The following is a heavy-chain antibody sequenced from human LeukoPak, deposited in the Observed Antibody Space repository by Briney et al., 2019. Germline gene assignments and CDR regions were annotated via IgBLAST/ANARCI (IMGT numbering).Heavy chain of an antibody. CDR3: ARVQTTVTTLVY. J-gene: IGHJ4*02. Sequence: QPGGSLRLSCAASGFTFSSYEMNWVRQAPGKGLEWVSYISSSGSTRYYADSVKGRFTISRDNAKNSLYLQMNSLRAEDTAVYYCARVQTTVTTLVYWGQGTLVTVSS. CDR2: ISSSGSTR. CDR1: GFTFSSYE. D-gene: IGHD4-17*01. V-gene: IGHV3-48*03.